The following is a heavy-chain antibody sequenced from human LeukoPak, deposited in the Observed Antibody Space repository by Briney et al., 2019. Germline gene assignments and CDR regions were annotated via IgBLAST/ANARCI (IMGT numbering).Heavy chain of an antibody. CDR3: GRGWVVGYSFYYYYYGMDV. V-gene: IGHV3-7*01. CDR1: GFTFSSYW. CDR2: IKQDGSEK. J-gene: IGHJ6*02. Sequence: GGSLRLSCAASGFTFSSYWMSWVRQAPGKGLEWVAKIKQDGSEKYYVDSVKGRFTISRDNAKNSLYLQMNSLRAEDTAVYYCGRGWVVGYSFYYYYYGMDVGGQGTTVTVPS. D-gene: IGHD5-18*01.